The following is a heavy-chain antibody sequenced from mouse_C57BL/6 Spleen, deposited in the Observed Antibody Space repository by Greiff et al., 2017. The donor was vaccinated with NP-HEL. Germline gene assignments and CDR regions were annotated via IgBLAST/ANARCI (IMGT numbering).Heavy chain of an antibody. CDR3: ARQATGTSFDY. V-gene: IGHV1-80*01. CDR2: IYPGDGDT. Sequence: VKLQESGAELVKPGASVKISCKASGYAFSSYWMNWVKQRPGKGLEWIGQIYPGDGDTNYNGKFKGKATLTADKSSSTAYMQLSSLTSEDSAVYFCARQATGTSFDYWGQGTTLTVSS. D-gene: IGHD4-1*01. CDR1: GYAFSSYW. J-gene: IGHJ2*01.